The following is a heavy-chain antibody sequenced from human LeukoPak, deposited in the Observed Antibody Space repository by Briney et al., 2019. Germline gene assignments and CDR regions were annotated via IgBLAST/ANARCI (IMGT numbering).Heavy chain of an antibody. CDR3: ARHRGSSSLFDY. Sequence: SETLSLTCSVSGGSISTNDYYWDWIRQPPGMGLEYIGSIYYSGSTYYNPSLKSRVTISVDTPKNQFSLRLSSVTAADTAVYYCARHRGSSSLFDYWGQGTLVTVSS. J-gene: IGHJ4*02. CDR1: GGSISTNDYY. V-gene: IGHV4-39*01. CDR2: IYYSGST. D-gene: IGHD6-6*01.